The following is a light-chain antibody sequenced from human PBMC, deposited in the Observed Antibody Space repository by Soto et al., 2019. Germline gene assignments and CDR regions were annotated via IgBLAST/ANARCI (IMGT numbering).Light chain of an antibody. CDR1: QSVSSSY. CDR2: GAS. J-gene: IGKJ1*01. V-gene: IGKV3-20*01. CDR3: QQYGSSPLT. Sequence: EIVLTQSPGTLSLSPGDRATLSCRASQSVSSSYLAWYQQRPGQAPRLLIYGASSRATDIPDRFSGSGSGTDFTLTISRLEPEDFTVYYCQQYGSSPLTFGQGTKVEIK.